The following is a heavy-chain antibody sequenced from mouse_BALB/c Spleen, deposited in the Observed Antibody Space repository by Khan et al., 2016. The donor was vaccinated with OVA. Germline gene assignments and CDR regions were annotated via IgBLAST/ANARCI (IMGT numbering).Heavy chain of an antibody. J-gene: IGHJ3*01. D-gene: IGHD2-13*01. Sequence: VELVESGAELVRPGVSVKISCKGSGYIFTDFTMHWVKQSHAMSLEWIGVISTYYGDATYNQKFKDKATMTVDKSSSTAYMELARLTSEDSAVYYCARGGGVNRFAYWGQGTLVTVSA. CDR3: ARGGGVNRFAY. CDR1: GYIFTDFT. V-gene: IGHV1S137*01. CDR2: ISTYYGDA.